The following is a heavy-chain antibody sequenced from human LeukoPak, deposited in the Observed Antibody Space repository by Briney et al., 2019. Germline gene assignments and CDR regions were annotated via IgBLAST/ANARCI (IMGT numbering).Heavy chain of an antibody. V-gene: IGHV1-69*04. Sequence: SVKVSCKASGGTFSSYAISWVRQASGQGLEWMGRIIPILGIANYAQKFQGRVTITADNSTSTAYMELSSLRSEDTAVYYCARTLVSSGNWFDPWGQGTLVTVSS. J-gene: IGHJ5*02. CDR2: IIPILGIA. CDR3: ARTLVSSGNWFDP. D-gene: IGHD6-25*01. CDR1: GGTFSSYA.